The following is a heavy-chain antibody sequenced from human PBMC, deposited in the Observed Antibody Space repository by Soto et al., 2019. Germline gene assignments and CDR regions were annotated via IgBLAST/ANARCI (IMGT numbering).Heavy chain of an antibody. CDR1: GYAFTTYG. V-gene: IGHV1-18*01. D-gene: IGHD1-1*01. CDR2: ISAHNGNT. Sequence: QVHLVQSGAEVKKPGASVKVSCKGSGYAFTTYGITWARQAPGQGLAWMGWISAHNGNTTYAQKLPGRVTVTRDTATSTAYMELMRLRSDDKAWYYCARWRYGDYWGQGALVTVSS. CDR3: ARWRYGDY. J-gene: IGHJ4*02.